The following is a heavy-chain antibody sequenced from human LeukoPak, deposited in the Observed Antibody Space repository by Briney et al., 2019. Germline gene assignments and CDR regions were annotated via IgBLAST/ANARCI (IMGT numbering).Heavy chain of an antibody. V-gene: IGHV4-61*02. Sequence: SETLSLTCTVSGDSISSGDYYWSWIRQPAGKGLEWIGRISSSGSTNYNPSLKSRVTISVDKSKNQFSLKLSSVTAADTAVYYCARRLVYGSGSYYFDYWGQGTLVTVSS. CDR3: ARRLVYGSGSYYFDY. CDR1: GDSISSGDYY. J-gene: IGHJ4*02. D-gene: IGHD3-10*01. CDR2: ISSSGST.